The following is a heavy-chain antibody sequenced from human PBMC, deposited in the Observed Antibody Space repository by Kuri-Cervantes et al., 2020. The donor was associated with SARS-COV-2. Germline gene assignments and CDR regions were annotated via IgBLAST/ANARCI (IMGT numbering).Heavy chain of an antibody. Sequence: GGSLRLSCVASGFSFSDAWMSWVRQTPGKGLEWVGRVRGKANNYAAAYAASVKGRFTISRDDSKNMAYLQMNSLKTEDTAVYYCTTLIDYWGQGALVTVSS. CDR3: TTLIDY. V-gene: IGHV3-73*01. CDR1: GFSFSDAW. CDR2: VRGKANNYAA. J-gene: IGHJ4*02.